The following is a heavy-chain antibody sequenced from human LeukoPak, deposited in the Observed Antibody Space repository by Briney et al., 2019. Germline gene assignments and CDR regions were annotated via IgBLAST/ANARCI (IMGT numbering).Heavy chain of an antibody. Sequence: SETLSLTCTVSGGSISSSSYYWGWIRQPPGKGLEWIGSIYYSGSTYYNPSLKSRVTISVDTSKNQFSLKLSSVTAADTAVYYCARGSFAMVRGVEHFDYWGQGTLVTVSS. V-gene: IGHV4-39*07. J-gene: IGHJ4*02. D-gene: IGHD3-10*01. CDR3: ARGSFAMVRGVEHFDY. CDR1: GGSISSSSYY. CDR2: IYYSGST.